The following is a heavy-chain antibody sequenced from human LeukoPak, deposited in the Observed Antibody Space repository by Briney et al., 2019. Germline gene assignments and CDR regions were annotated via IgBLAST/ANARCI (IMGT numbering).Heavy chain of an antibody. Sequence: GGSLILSCVASAFTFRTYGMHWVRQAPGKGLEWVSSISGSTSYIYYADSVRGRFTISRDNAKNSLYLQMISLRAEDTAVYYCARDMNSDYWGQGTLVTVSS. V-gene: IGHV3-21*04. J-gene: IGHJ4*02. D-gene: IGHD1-7*01. CDR1: AFTFRTYG. CDR2: ISGSTSYI. CDR3: ARDMNSDY.